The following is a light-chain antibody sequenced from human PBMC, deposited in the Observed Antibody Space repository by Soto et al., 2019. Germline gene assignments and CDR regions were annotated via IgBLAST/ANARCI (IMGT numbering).Light chain of an antibody. V-gene: IGKV3-15*01. CDR3: QQYNNWPLT. J-gene: IGKJ4*01. CDR2: GAS. CDR1: QSVSSN. Sequence: ETVMTQSPATLSVSPGGRATLSCRASQSVSSNLAWYQQKPGQAPRLLIYGASTRATGIPARFSGSGSGTEFTLTISSLQSEDFAVYYCQQYNNWPLTFGGGTKVDNK.